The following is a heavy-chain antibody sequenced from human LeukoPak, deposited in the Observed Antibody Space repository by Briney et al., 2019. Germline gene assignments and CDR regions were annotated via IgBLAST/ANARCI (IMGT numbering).Heavy chain of an antibody. J-gene: IGHJ3*02. V-gene: IGHV3-7*05. D-gene: IGHD4-23*01. Sequence: GGSLRLTCAASGFTFSSYWMSWVRQAPGKGLEWMANIKQDGSEKSYLGSVKGRFTISRDNAKNSLSLQMNSLRAEDTAVYYCANYGGNSATSFDIWGQGTMVTVSS. CDR3: ANYGGNSATSFDI. CDR1: GFTFSSYW. CDR2: IKQDGSEK.